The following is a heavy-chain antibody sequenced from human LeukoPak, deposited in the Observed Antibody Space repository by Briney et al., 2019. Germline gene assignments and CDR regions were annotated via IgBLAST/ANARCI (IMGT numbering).Heavy chain of an antibody. V-gene: IGHV3-21*01. CDR3: ARESGKLSIFDH. CDR1: GFTFSSYS. D-gene: IGHD3-3*01. J-gene: IGHJ4*02. CDR2: ISSSSSYI. Sequence: PGGSLRLSCAASGFTFSSYSMNWVRQAPGKGPEWVSSISSSSSYIYYADSVKGRFTISRDNAKNSLYLQMNSLRAEDTAVYYCARESGKLSIFDHWGQGTLVTVSS.